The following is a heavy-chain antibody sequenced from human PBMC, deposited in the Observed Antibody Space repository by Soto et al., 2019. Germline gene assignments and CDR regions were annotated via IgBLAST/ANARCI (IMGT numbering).Heavy chain of an antibody. J-gene: IGHJ3*02. Sequence: SETLSLTCAVSGGSIYSNNWWSWVRQPPGKGLEWIGEIHHSGSTNCNPSLNSRVTISVDNSKNQFSLKLNSVTAADTAVYYCARERDYYDSSGYQDALAIWGQGTTVTVSS. CDR1: GGSIYSNNW. D-gene: IGHD3-22*01. V-gene: IGHV4-4*02. CDR3: ARERDYYDSSGYQDALAI. CDR2: IHHSGST.